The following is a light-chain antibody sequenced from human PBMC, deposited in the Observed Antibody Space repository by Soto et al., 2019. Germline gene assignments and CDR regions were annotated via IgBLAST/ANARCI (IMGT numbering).Light chain of an antibody. CDR2: DAS. J-gene: IGKJ4*01. Sequence: EIVLTQSPATLSLSPGERATLSCRASQSISSYLAWYQQKPGQAPRLLIYDASDRATGIAARFSGTGSGTDFTLTIISLEPEDFAVYYCQQRSNWPLTFGGGTKVDIK. CDR3: QQRSNWPLT. V-gene: IGKV3-11*01. CDR1: QSISSY.